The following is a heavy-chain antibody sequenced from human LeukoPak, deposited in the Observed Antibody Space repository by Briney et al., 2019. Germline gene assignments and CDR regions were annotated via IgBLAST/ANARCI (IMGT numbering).Heavy chain of an antibody. V-gene: IGHV3-23*01. CDR1: GFTFSSYA. J-gene: IGHJ4*02. Sequence: GGSLRLSCAASGFTFSSYAMSWVRQAPGKGLEWVSTISGSGGSTYYADSVKGRFTISRDNFKNTLFLQMNSLRAEDTAVYYCAKDGARDGYNYPDYWGQGTLVTVSS. CDR2: ISGSGGST. D-gene: IGHD5-24*01. CDR3: AKDGARDGYNYPDY.